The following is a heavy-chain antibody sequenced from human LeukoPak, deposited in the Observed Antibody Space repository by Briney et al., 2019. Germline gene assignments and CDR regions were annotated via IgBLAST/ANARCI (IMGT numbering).Heavy chain of an antibody. V-gene: IGHV3-74*01. CDR2: INNDGSST. J-gene: IGHJ4*02. CDR3: AKDASLLRFLECFDY. Sequence: GGSLRLSCAASGLTFRDYWMHWVRQAPGKGLLWVSRINNDGSSTSYVDSVKRRFTISRDNAKNTLYLQMNSLRAEDTAVYYCAKDASLLRFLECFDYWGQGTLVTVSS. CDR1: GLTFRDYW. D-gene: IGHD3-3*01.